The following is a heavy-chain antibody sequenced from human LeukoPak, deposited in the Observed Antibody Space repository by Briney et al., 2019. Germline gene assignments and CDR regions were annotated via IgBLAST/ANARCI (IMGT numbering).Heavy chain of an antibody. V-gene: IGHV1-18*01. D-gene: IGHD3-22*01. CDR3: ARDGRHRYYYDSSGFYGSWFDP. CDR1: GYTFTSYG. Sequence: ASVKVSCKASGYTFTSYGISWVRQAPGQGLEWMGWISGYNGHTKNAQKLQGRVTITTDTSTSTAYMELRSLRSDDTAVYYCARDGRHRYYYDSSGFYGSWFDPWGQGTLVTVSS. J-gene: IGHJ5*02. CDR2: ISGYNGHT.